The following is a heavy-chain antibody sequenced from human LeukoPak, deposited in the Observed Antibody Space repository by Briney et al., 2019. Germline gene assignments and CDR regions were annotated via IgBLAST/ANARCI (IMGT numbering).Heavy chain of an antibody. D-gene: IGHD2-2*01. J-gene: IGHJ4*02. Sequence: ASVKVSCKASGYTFTNYAMNWVRQAPGQGLEWMGWINTNTGNPTYAQGFTGRFVFSLDTSVSTAYLQISSLKAEDTAVYYCARDEGYCSSTSCFLEDYWGQGTLVTVSS. CDR3: ARDEGYCSSTSCFLEDY. V-gene: IGHV7-4-1*02. CDR2: INTNTGNP. CDR1: GYTFTNYA.